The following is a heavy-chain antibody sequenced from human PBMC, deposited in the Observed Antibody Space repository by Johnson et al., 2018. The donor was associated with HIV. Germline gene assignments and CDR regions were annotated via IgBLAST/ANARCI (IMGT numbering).Heavy chain of an antibody. D-gene: IGHD1-26*01. CDR1: GFIFSSYG. J-gene: IGHJ3*02. CDR2: IWYDGSNK. CDR3: ARGGGSLRWDLSFDI. Sequence: QVQVVESGGGVVQPGRSLRLSCAASGFIFSSYGMHWVRQAPGKGLEWVAVIWYDGSNKYYADSVKGRFTISRENAKNSLYLQMNSLRAGDTAVYYCARGGGSLRWDLSFDIWGQGTMVTVSS. V-gene: IGHV3-33*01.